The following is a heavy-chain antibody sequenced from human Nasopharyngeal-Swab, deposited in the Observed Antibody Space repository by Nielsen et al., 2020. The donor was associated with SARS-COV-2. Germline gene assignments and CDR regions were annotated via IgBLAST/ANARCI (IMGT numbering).Heavy chain of an antibody. CDR3: ARWYSSGWYADY. Sequence: GESLKISCKNSGYDFTGYWIAWVRQKPGEGLEWMGIIYPGDSGTKYSPSFQGHVTISADKSISTAYLQWSSLKASDTAMYYCARWYSSGWYADYWGQGTLVTVSS. V-gene: IGHV5-51*01. CDR2: IYPGDSGT. CDR1: GYDFTGYW. J-gene: IGHJ4*02. D-gene: IGHD6-19*01.